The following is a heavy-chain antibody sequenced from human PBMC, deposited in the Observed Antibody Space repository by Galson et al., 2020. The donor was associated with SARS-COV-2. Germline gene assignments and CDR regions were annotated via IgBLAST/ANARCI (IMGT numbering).Heavy chain of an antibody. J-gene: IGHJ4*02. CDR1: GFIFSDYY. V-gene: IGHV3-23*01. CDR2: ISSSGAS. D-gene: IGHD1-26*01. CDR3: VKDHSGSHYRHDY. Sequence: TGGSLRLSCAASGFIFSDYYMSWVRQPPGKGLEWVSCISSSGASYYSDSVKGRFTISSDISKNTLYLQINTLRVEDTAIYYCVKDHSGSHYRHDYWGQGTLVTVYS.